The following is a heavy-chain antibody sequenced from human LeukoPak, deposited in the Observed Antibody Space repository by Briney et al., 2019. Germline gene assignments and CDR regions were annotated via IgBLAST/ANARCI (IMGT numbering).Heavy chain of an antibody. Sequence: SETLSLTCTVSGGSISSYYWSWIRQPPGKGLEWIGYIYYSGSTNYNPSLKSRVTISVDTSKNQFSLKLSSVTAADTAVYYCARGPGMIRADSWGRGTLVTVSS. D-gene: IGHD3-22*01. J-gene: IGHJ4*02. CDR1: GGSISSYY. CDR2: IYYSGST. CDR3: ARGPGMIRADS. V-gene: IGHV4-59*01.